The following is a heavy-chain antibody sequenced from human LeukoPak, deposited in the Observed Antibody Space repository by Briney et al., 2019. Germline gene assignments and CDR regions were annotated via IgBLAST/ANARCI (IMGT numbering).Heavy chain of an antibody. CDR1: GGTFSSYA. Sequence: SVKVSCKASGGTFSSYAISWVRQAPGQGLEWMGRIIPILGIANYAQKFQGRVTITADKSTSTAYMELSSLRSEDTAVYYCARRDIATGIDFWGQGTLVTVSS. J-gene: IGHJ4*02. V-gene: IGHV1-69*04. D-gene: IGHD3-9*01. CDR2: IIPILGIA. CDR3: ARRDIATGIDF.